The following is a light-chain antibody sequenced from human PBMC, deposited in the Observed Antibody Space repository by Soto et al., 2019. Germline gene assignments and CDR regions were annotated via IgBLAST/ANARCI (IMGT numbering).Light chain of an antibody. CDR1: RASIGSNT. V-gene: IGLV1-44*01. CDR3: SSYAGSSNV. Sequence: QSVLTQPPSASGTPGQRVTISCSGSRASIGSNTVTWYQHLPGAAPKLLVYNNNQRPSGVPDRFSGSKSDTSASLAISGLQAEDEADYYCSSYAGSSNVFGTGTKLTVL. J-gene: IGLJ1*01. CDR2: NNN.